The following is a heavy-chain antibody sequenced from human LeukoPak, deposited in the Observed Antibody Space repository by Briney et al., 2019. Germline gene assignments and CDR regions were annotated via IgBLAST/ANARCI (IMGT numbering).Heavy chain of an antibody. CDR1: GGSISSYY. D-gene: IGHD2-2*01. J-gene: IGHJ4*02. Sequence: PSETLSLTCTVSGGSISSYYWSWIRQPPGKGLEWIGYIYYSGSTYYNPSLKSRVTISVDTSKNQFSLKLSSVTAADTAVYYCARGRCSSTSCYGGPGNFDYWGQGTLVTVSS. V-gene: IGHV4-59*12. CDR3: ARGRCSSTSCYGGPGNFDY. CDR2: IYYSGST.